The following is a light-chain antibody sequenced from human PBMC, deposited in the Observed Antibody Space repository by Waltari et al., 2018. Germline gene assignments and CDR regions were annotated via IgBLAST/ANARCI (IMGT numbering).Light chain of an antibody. CDR3: CSYAGSSTVV. CDR2: EGS. CDR1: SSDVGSYNL. Sequence: QSALTQPASVSGSPGQSITISCTGTSSDVGSYNLVSWYQQHPGKAPNPMIYEGSKRPSGVSNRFSGSKSGHTASLTISGLQAEDEADYYCCSYAGSSTVVFGGGTKLTVL. J-gene: IGLJ2*01. V-gene: IGLV2-23*01.